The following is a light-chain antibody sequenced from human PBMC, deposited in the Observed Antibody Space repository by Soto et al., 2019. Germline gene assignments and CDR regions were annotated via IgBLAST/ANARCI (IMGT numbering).Light chain of an antibody. J-gene: IGKJ1*01. V-gene: IGKV1-5*01. CDR3: QQYNSYSRT. CDR1: QSISSW. Sequence: DIQMTQSPSTLSASVGDRVTITCRASQSISSWLAWYQQKPGKAPKLLIYDASSFESGVPSRFSCSGSGTEFTLTISSLQPDDFATYYCQQYNSYSRTFGQGTKVEIK. CDR2: DAS.